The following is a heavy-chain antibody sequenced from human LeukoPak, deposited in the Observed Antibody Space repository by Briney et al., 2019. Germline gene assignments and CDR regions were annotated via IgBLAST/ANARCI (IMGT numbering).Heavy chain of an antibody. CDR2: INHGGST. Sequence: SGTLSLTCAVYGGSLSGYYWSWIRQSPGKGLEWIGEINHGGSTNYNPSLKSRVTMSVDTSKNHFSLKLSSVTAADTAVYFCAREGRMSMGIEYWGQGTLVTVSS. J-gene: IGHJ4*02. V-gene: IGHV4-34*01. CDR3: AREGRMSMGIEY. CDR1: GGSLSGYY. D-gene: IGHD4/OR15-4a*01.